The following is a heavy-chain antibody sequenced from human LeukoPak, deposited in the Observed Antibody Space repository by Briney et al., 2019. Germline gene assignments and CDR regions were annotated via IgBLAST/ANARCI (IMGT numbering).Heavy chain of an antibody. CDR3: AREGYYGSGSPPSLYFDY. J-gene: IGHJ4*02. D-gene: IGHD3-10*01. V-gene: IGHV3-30-3*01. Sequence: GGSLRLSCAASGFTFRNYVIHWVRQAPGKGPEWVAVTSSDLNVKLYADSVKGRFTISGDNSRSTLYLQMNSLRPEDTAIYYCAREGYYGSGSPPSLYFDYWGQGTLVTVSS. CDR2: TSSDLNVK. CDR1: GFTFRNYV.